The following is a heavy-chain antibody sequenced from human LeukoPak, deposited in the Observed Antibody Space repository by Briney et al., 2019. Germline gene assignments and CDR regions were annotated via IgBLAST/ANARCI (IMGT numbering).Heavy chain of an antibody. CDR2: IYYSGST. V-gene: IGHV4-61*01. J-gene: IGHJ4*02. CDR3: ASSQWIQLWFGY. Sequence: SETLSLTCGVSGYSISSGYYWGWIRQPPGKGLEWIGYIYYSGSTNYNPSLKSRVTISVDTSKNQFSLKLSSVTAADTAVYYCASSQWIQLWFGYWGQGTLVTVSS. CDR1: GYSISSGYY. D-gene: IGHD5-18*01.